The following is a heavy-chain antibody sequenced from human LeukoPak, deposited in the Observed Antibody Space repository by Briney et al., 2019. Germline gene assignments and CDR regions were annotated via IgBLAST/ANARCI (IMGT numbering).Heavy chain of an antibody. CDR2: ITWDGTRT. V-gene: IGHV3-43*01. J-gene: IGHJ4*02. D-gene: IGHD3-22*01. CDR3: AKEVTMIVGGQYFDY. CDR1: GFTFDDYS. Sequence: GGSLRLSCAASGFTFDDYSVHWVRQAPGKGLEWVSLITWDGTRTYYGDSVKGRFTISRDNSENSLYLQMNSLRPEDTALYYCAKEVTMIVGGQYFDYWGQGTLVTVSS.